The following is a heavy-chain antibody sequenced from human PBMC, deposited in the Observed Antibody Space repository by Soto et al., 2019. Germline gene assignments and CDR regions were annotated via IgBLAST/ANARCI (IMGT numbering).Heavy chain of an antibody. CDR2: INHSGST. D-gene: IGHD5-12*01. CDR1: GGSFSGYY. Sequence: QVQLQQWGAGLLKPSETLSLTCAVYGGSFSGYYWCWIRQPPGKGLEWIGEINHSGSTNYNPSLKSRVTTSVDTSKTQFSLELSSVTAADTAVYYCARGDHYRGSFDYWGQGTLVTVSS. V-gene: IGHV4-34*01. CDR3: ARGDHYRGSFDY. J-gene: IGHJ4*02.